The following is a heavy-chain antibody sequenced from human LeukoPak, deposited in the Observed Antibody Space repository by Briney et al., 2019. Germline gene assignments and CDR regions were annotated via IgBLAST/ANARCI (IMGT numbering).Heavy chain of an antibody. CDR1: GFSVTRNY. CDR3: AAAYCGGDCYSDNHYYFMDL. V-gene: IGHV3-53*01. CDR2: MYPAGST. J-gene: IGHJ6*04. D-gene: IGHD2-21*02. Sequence: PGGSLRLSCAASGFSVTRNYMSWVRRAPGKGLEWVSAMYPAGSTHHADSLKGRFTLSRDNSKNTLNLQMNSLRVEDTAVYYCAAAYCGGDCYSDNHYYFMDLWGKGTTVTVSS.